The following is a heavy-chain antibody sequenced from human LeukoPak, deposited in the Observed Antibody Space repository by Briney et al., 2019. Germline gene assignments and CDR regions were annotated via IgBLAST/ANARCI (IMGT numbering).Heavy chain of an antibody. Sequence: SVKVSCRASGGTLSSYSVNWVRQAPGQGLEWMGGIIPIFGTPNYAQKFQGRVTITADAATSTAYMELTSLKSEDTGVYYCARVEGPIDPIYCSLTTCHEKGSPFDIWGQGTVVTVSS. CDR3: ARVEGPIDPIYCSLTTCHEKGSPFDI. CDR2: IIPIFGTP. CDR1: GGTLSSYS. D-gene: IGHD2-15*01. V-gene: IGHV1-69*13. J-gene: IGHJ3*02.